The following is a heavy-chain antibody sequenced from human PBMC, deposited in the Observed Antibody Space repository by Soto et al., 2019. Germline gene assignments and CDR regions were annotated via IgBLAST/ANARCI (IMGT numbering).Heavy chain of an antibody. CDR2: INPATGAA. D-gene: IGHD3-3*01. Sequence: QLHLVQSGAVVKKPGASVTVSCSASGYPVTAYYMHWVRQAPGRGLEWMGGINPATGAAKYTQTFQGRATLPRDTSTSKVFMELGGLTSEDTAVFSWGSGGGVGVAGSAAFDMWGQGTLVTVSS. V-gene: IGHV1-2*02. CDR3: GSGGGVGVAGSAAFDM. CDR1: GYPVTAYY. J-gene: IGHJ3*02.